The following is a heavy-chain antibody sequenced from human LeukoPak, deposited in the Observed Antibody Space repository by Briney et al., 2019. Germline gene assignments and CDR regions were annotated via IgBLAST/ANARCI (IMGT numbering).Heavy chain of an antibody. J-gene: IGHJ4*02. CDR1: GFSFSTSGEG. Sequence: SGPTLVNPTETLTLTCNLSGFSFSTSGEGVGWIRQPPGKALEWLAVIYWNDAKRYSPSLTNRLTVTKDTSKSQVVLTMTNVDPVDTATYFCACRLGGRRFDYWSQGTLVTVSS. CDR2: IYWNDAK. D-gene: IGHD2-15*01. V-gene: IGHV2-5*01. CDR3: ACRLGGRRFDY.